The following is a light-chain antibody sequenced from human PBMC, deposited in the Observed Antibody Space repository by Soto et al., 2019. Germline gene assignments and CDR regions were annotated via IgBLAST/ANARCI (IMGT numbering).Light chain of an antibody. V-gene: IGKV3-11*01. CDR3: QQRSNWLLMYP. Sequence: EIVLTQSPVTLSLSPGERATLSCRASQSVSTYLAWYQQKAGQAPRLLIYDASNRATDIPARFSGSGSGTDFTLTISSLEPEDFAVYYCQQRSNWLLMYPFGQGTKLEIQ. CDR2: DAS. J-gene: IGKJ2*01. CDR1: QSVSTY.